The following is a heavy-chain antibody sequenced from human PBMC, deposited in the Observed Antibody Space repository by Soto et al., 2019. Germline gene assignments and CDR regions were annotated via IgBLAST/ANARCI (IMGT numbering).Heavy chain of an antibody. CDR3: ARDRTQYQLLGDGMDV. J-gene: IGHJ6*02. D-gene: IGHD2-2*01. Sequence: QVQLVESGGGVVQPGRSLRLSCAASGFTFSSYAMHWVRQAPGKGLEWVAVISYDGSNKYYADSVKGRFTISRDNSKNTLYLQMNSLRAEDTAVYYCARDRTQYQLLGDGMDVWGQGTTVTVSS. CDR2: ISYDGSNK. CDR1: GFTFSSYA. V-gene: IGHV3-30-3*01.